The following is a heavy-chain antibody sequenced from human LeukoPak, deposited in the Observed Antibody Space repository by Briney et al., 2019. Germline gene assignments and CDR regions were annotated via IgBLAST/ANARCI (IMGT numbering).Heavy chain of an antibody. CDR2: ISSSSSTI. CDR1: GFTFSSYS. J-gene: IGHJ4*02. CDR3: ARESSSSWRDFDY. Sequence: GGSLRLSCAASGFTFSSYSMNWVRQAPGKGLEWVSYISSSSSTIYYADSVKGRFTISRDNAKKSLYVQMNSLRDEDTDVYYCARESSSSWRDFDYWGQGTLVTVSS. V-gene: IGHV3-48*02. D-gene: IGHD6-13*01.